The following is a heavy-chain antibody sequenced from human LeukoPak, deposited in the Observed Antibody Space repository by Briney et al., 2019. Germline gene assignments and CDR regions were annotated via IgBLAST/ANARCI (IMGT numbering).Heavy chain of an antibody. CDR3: STYRQVLLPFES. V-gene: IGHV3-23*01. CDR1: GFTVSSYG. Sequence: VGSLRLSCAASGFTVSSYGMTWVRQAPGKGLEWVSSIFPSGGEIHYADSVRGRFTISRDNSKSTLSLQMNSLRAEDTAIYYCSTYRQVLLPFESWGQGTLVTVSS. CDR2: IFPSGGEI. J-gene: IGHJ4*02. D-gene: IGHD2-8*02.